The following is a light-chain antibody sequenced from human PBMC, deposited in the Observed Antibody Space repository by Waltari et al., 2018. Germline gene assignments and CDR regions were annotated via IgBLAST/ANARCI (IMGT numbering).Light chain of an antibody. CDR3: QQYNTYPLT. J-gene: IGKJ5*01. CDR2: EAS. Sequence: EIVLTQSPGTLSVSPGETATLSCRARQAVSNYLGWYQQHPGQPPRLLIQEASNRAPGVPARFSGSGSGTDFTLTISSLQPDDFATYYCQQYNTYPLTFGQGTRLEI. CDR1: QAVSNY. V-gene: IGKV3-11*01.